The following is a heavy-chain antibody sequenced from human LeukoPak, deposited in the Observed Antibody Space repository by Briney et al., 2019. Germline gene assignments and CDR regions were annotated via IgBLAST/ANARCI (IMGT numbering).Heavy chain of an antibody. Sequence: SSDTLSLTCAISGGSISSVGYSWSWIRQPPGKGREWIGYIYHSGSTYYNPSLKSRVTISVDRSKNQFSLKLSSVTAADTAVYYCAIGINYYDSSGYSLDYWGQGTLVTVSS. CDR2: IYHSGST. J-gene: IGHJ4*02. D-gene: IGHD3-22*01. CDR3: AIGINYYDSSGYSLDY. CDR1: GGSISSVGYS. V-gene: IGHV4-30-2*01.